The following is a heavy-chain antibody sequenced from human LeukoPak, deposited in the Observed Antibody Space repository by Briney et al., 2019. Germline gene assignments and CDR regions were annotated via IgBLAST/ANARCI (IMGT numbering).Heavy chain of an antibody. CDR1: GDSVSSNSAA. CDR3: ARDTPRKWFGELLYADWFDP. V-gene: IGHV6-1*01. Sequence: SQTLSLTCAISGDSVSSNSAAWNWIRQSPSRGLEWLGRTYYRSKWYNDYAVSVKSRITINPDTSKNQFSLQLNSVTPEDTAVYYCARDTPRKWFGELLYADWFDPWGQGTLVTVSS. D-gene: IGHD3-10*01. CDR2: TYYRSKWYN. J-gene: IGHJ5*02.